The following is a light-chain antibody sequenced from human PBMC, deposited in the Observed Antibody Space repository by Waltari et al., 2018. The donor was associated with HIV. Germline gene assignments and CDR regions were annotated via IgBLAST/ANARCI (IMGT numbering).Light chain of an antibody. CDR3: QQSYNNPWT. V-gene: IGKV1-39*01. CDR1: QSITKY. J-gene: IGKJ1*01. CDR2: ATS. Sequence: DIQMTQSPSSLSASVGDRVTITCRASQSITKYLNWYKQKPVTAPKLLIYATSSLQSGVPSRFICRGSGTVFTLTIDSLQPEDFATYYCQQSYNNPWTFGQVTKVEMK.